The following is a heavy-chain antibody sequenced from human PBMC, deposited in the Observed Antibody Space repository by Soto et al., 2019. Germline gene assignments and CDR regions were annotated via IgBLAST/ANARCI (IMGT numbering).Heavy chain of an antibody. V-gene: IGHV1-8*01. CDR3: ARDFWSGYFSYYYYGMDV. J-gene: IGHJ6*02. CDR2: MNPNSGNT. Sequence: ASVKVSCKASGYTFTSYDINCVRQATRQGLEWMGWMNPNSGNTGYAQKFQGRVTMTRNTSISTAYMELSSLRSEDTAVYYCARDFWSGYFSYYYYGMDVWGQGTTVTVSS. D-gene: IGHD3-3*01. CDR1: GYTFTSYD.